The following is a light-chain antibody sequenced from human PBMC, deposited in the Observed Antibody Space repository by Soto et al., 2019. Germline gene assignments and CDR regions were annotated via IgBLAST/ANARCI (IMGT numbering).Light chain of an antibody. CDR2: DAS. CDR1: QSVDIN. V-gene: IGKV3-11*01. CDR3: QQRSNWPGT. J-gene: IGKJ1*01. Sequence: TQSPGTLSLSPGERVTLSCRSSQSVDINLAWYQQKPGQAPRLLIYDASNRATGIPARFSGSGSGTDFTLTISSLEPEDFAVYYCQQRSNWPGTFGQGTKVDTK.